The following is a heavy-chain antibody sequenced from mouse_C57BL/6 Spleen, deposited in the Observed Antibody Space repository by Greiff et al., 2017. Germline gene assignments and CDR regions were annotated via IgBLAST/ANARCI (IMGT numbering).Heavy chain of an antibody. Sequence: VHLVESGAELVRPGASVTLSCKASGYTFTDYEMHWVKQTPVHGLEWIGAIDPETGGTAYNQKFKGKDILTADKSSSTAYMELRSLTSEDSAVYYCTSICGSSYSWDIDVWGKGTSVTVSS. CDR3: TSICGSSYSWDIDV. V-gene: IGHV1-15*01. D-gene: IGHD1-1*01. CDR2: IDPETGGT. J-gene: IGHJ4*01. CDR1: GYTFTDYE.